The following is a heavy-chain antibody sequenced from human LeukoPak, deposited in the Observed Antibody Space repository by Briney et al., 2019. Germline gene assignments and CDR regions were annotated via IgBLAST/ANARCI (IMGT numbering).Heavy chain of an antibody. V-gene: IGHV3-30*04. D-gene: IGHD6-19*01. CDR3: ARESRWLGFDY. CDR2: ISYDGSNK. CDR1: GFTFSSYA. J-gene: IGHJ4*02. Sequence: PGGSLRLPCAASGFTFSSYAMHWVRQAPGKGLEWVAVISYDGSNKYYADSVKGRFTISRDNSKNTLYLQMNSLRAEDTAVYYCARESRWLGFDYWGQGTLVTVSS.